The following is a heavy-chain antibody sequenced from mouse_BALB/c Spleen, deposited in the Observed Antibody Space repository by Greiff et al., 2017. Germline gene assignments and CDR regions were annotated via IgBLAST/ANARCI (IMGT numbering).Heavy chain of an antibody. Sequence: EVKLQESGPGLVKPSQSLSLTCTVTGYSITSDYAWNWIRQFPGNKLEWMGYISYSGSTSYNPSLKSRISITRDTSKNQFFLQLNSVTTEDTATYYCARSGSGPYYWGQGTTLTVSS. V-gene: IGHV3-2*02. J-gene: IGHJ2*01. CDR3: ARSGSGPYY. CDR2: ISYSGST. D-gene: IGHD3-1*01. CDR1: GYSITSDYA.